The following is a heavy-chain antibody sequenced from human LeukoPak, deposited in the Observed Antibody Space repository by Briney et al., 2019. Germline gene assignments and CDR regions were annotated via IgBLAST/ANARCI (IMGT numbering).Heavy chain of an antibody. J-gene: IGHJ5*02. D-gene: IGHD5-12*01. CDR1: GFTFSSYW. V-gene: IGHV3-7*01. Sequence: PGGSLRLSCAASGFTFSSYWMGWVRQAPGKGLEWVANIKQDGSEKYYVDSVKGRFTISRDNAKNSLYLQMNSLRAEDTAVYYCARTGYSGYDYSWFDPWGQGTLVTVSS. CDR2: IKQDGSEK. CDR3: ARTGYSGYDYSWFDP.